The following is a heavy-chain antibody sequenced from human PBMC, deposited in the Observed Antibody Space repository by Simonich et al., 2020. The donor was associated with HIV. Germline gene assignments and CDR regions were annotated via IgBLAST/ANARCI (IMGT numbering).Heavy chain of an antibody. CDR2: INHSGST. J-gene: IGHJ6*03. Sequence: QVQLQQWGAGLLEPSETLSLTCAVYGGSFSDYYWSWIRQPPGKGLEWIGEINHSGSTNYNPSLKSRVTISVDTSKNQFSLKLSSVTAADTAVYSCARGIPRNYYYFYYMDVWGKGTTVIVSS. D-gene: IGHD1-1*01. V-gene: IGHV4-34*02. CDR1: GGSFSDYY. CDR3: ARGIPRNYYYFYYMDV.